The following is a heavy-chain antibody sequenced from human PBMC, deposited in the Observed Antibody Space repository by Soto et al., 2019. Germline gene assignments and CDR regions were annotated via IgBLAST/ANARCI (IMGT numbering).Heavy chain of an antibody. D-gene: IGHD1-26*01. CDR1: GCTVSSYA. CDR2: IIPIFGTA. V-gene: IGHV1-69*13. Sequence: GSAVKVSGNASGCTVSSYAISWVRQAPGQGLEWMGGIIPIFGTANYAQKFQGRFTITADESPSTAYMELSSLRSEDTSLYYCARAVGGSHEYYFDYWGQGTLVTVSS. J-gene: IGHJ4*02. CDR3: ARAVGGSHEYYFDY.